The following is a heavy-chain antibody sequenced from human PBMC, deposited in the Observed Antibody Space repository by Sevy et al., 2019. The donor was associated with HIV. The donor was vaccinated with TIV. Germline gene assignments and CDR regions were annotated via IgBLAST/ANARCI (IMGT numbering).Heavy chain of an antibody. CDR2: IYSGGST. V-gene: IGHV3-53*01. CDR3: ARSLYSYGPIDY. Sequence: GGSLRLSCAASGFTVSSNYMSWVRQAPGKGLEWVSVIYSGGSTYYADSVKGRFPISRDNSKNTLYLQMNSLRAEDTAVYYCARSLYSYGPIDYWGQGTLVTVSS. J-gene: IGHJ4*02. CDR1: GFTVSSNY. D-gene: IGHD5-18*01.